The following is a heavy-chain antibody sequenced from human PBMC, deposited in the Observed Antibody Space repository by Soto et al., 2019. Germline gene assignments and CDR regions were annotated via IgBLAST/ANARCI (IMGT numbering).Heavy chain of an antibody. J-gene: IGHJ4*01. CDR3: ARGAMAGLIDY. CDR2: ISSSGSTI. Sequence: GGSLRLSCAASGFTFSYYYMSWIRQAPGKGLEWVSYISSSGSTIYYADSEKGRFTITRDNTKDSLYLQMNSLRAEDTAVYYCARGAMAGLIDYWGQGTPVTVSS. D-gene: IGHD6-19*01. V-gene: IGHV3-11*01. CDR1: GFTFSYYY.